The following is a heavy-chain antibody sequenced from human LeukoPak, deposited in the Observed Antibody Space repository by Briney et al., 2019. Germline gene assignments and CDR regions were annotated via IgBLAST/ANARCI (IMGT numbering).Heavy chain of an antibody. CDR3: AKILRSGSYRVPADY. D-gene: IGHD1-26*01. CDR1: GFTFDDYG. Sequence: GGSLRLSCAASGFTFDDYGMSWVRQAPGKGLEWVSAISGSGGSTYYADSVKGRFTISRDDSKNTLYLQMNSLRAEDTAVYYCAKILRSGSYRVPADYWGQGTLVTVSS. V-gene: IGHV3-23*01. J-gene: IGHJ4*02. CDR2: ISGSGGST.